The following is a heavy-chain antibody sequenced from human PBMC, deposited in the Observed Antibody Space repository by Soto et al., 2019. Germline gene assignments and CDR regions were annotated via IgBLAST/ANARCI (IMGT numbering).Heavy chain of an antibody. V-gene: IGHV3-74*01. J-gene: IGHJ6*02. D-gene: IGHD3-10*01. Sequence: EVQLLESGGGLVQPGGSLRLSCATSGFTFSNYWMHWVRQVPGKGLQWVSLINKGGSSTTYADSVRGRFTISRDNARNTLYLQMNSLRTDDTAVYYCARYPPGSGSYSYYGMDVWGQGTTVTVSS. CDR2: INKGGSST. CDR3: ARYPPGSGSYSYYGMDV. CDR1: GFTFSNYW.